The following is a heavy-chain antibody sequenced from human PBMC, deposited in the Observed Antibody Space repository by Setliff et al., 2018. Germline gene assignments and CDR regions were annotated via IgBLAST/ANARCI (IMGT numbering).Heavy chain of an antibody. CDR1: GGSISNYY. J-gene: IGHJ3*02. Sequence: SETLSLTCTVSGGSISNYYWSWIRQPAGKGLEWIGRIYTSGSTNYNPSLKSRVTMSVDTSKNQFSLKLSSMTAADTAVYYCARKGISALSGAFDMWGQGIMVTVSS. V-gene: IGHV4-4*07. CDR3: ARKGISALSGAFDM. D-gene: IGHD1-26*01. CDR2: IYTSGST.